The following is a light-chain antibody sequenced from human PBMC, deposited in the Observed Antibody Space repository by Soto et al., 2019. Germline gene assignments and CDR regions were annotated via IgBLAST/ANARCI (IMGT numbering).Light chain of an antibody. CDR2: DAA. J-gene: IGKJ4*01. V-gene: IGKV3-20*01. CDR1: RSVGNNY. CDR3: QQYAYSPLN. Sequence: EIVLTQSPGTLSLSPGERATLSCRASRSVGNNYLAWYQQRPGQAPNLLIYDAASRATGIPDRISGSGSGTDFTLTITRPEPEDSSMYYCQQYAYSPLNFGGGTKVEIK.